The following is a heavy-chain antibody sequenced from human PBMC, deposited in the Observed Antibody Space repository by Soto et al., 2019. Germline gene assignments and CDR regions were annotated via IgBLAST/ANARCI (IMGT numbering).Heavy chain of an antibody. V-gene: IGHV3-48*03. Sequence: GGSLRLSCAASGFTFSNYEMNWVRQAPGKGLEWVSYMSSSGSNTNYADSVKGRFTISRDNAKNSLYLQMNSLRAEDTAIYYCAKESTNINNFDHWGQGTLVTVS. CDR2: MSSSGSNT. CDR3: AKESTNINNFDH. J-gene: IGHJ4*02. CDR1: GFTFSNYE. D-gene: IGHD1-26*01.